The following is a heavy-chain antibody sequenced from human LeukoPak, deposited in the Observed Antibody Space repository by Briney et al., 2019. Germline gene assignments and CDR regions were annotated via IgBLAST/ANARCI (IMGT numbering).Heavy chain of an antibody. Sequence: PGGSLRLSCAASGFTFSTYGMQWVRQAPGKGLEWVTFIGSDGNEKYYADSVKGRFTVSRDNSRSTVYLQMNGLRVEDTAVYYCAQKRGRRGFFDYWGQGTLVTVSS. CDR3: AQKRGRRGFFDY. CDR2: IGSDGNEK. V-gene: IGHV3-30*02. D-gene: IGHD3-22*01. J-gene: IGHJ4*02. CDR1: GFTFSTYG.